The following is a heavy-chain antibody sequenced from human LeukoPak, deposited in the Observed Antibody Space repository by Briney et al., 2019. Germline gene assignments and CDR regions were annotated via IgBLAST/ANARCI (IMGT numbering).Heavy chain of an antibody. D-gene: IGHD3-3*01. J-gene: IGHJ4*02. CDR1: GGSISSSNW. CDR2: IYQNGRT. CDR3: ARVAPEYVLWTSSRPNRFDY. Sequence: PSETLSLTCALSGGSISSSNWWSWVGQPPGNGLEWIGEIYQNGRTNYNPSLKSLHPISVDHSKNQFSLKLSSVTAADTAVYYCARVAPEYVLWTSSRPNRFDYWGGGALVSVSS. V-gene: IGHV4-4*02.